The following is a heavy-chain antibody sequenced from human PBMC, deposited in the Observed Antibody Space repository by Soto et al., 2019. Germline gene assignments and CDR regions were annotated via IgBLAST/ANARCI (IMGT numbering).Heavy chain of an antibody. D-gene: IGHD3-10*01. CDR2: INPSGGST. J-gene: IGHJ6*02. CDR1: GYTFTSYY. Sequence: ASVKVSCKASGYTFTSYYMHWVRQAPGQGLEWMGIINPSGGSTSYAQKFQGRVTMTRDTSTSTVYMELSGLRSEDTAVYYCARDRVMVRGVIITQFRYYYGMDVWGQGTTVTVSS. CDR3: ARDRVMVRGVIITQFRYYYGMDV. V-gene: IGHV1-46*01.